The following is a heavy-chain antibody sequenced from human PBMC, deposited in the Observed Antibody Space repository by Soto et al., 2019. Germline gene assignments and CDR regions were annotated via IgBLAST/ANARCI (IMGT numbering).Heavy chain of an antibody. D-gene: IGHD4-17*01. CDR2: ISTSSSYI. Sequence: PGGSLRLSCAASGFTLSGYSMNWVRQAPGKVLEWVSSISTSSSYIHYADSVKGRFTISRDNAENSLYLQMNSLRAEDTAIYYCARETPLHPDYGGNPFSDYWGQGTLVTVSS. CDR3: ARETPLHPDYGGNPFSDY. CDR1: GFTLSGYS. J-gene: IGHJ4*02. V-gene: IGHV3-21*01.